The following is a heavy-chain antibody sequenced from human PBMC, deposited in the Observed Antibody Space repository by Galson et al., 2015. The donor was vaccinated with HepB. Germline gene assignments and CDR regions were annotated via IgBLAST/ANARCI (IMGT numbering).Heavy chain of an antibody. CDR1: GFTFSSYW. V-gene: IGHV3-74*01. Sequence: SLRLSCAASGFTFSSYWMHWVRQAPGKGLVWVSRINSDGSSTSYADSVKGRFTISRDNAKNTLYLQMNSLRAEDTAVYYCARGLGLVTAIPRYNWFDPWGQGTLVTVSS. J-gene: IGHJ5*02. CDR3: ARGLGLVTAIPRYNWFDP. D-gene: IGHD2-21*02. CDR2: INSDGSST.